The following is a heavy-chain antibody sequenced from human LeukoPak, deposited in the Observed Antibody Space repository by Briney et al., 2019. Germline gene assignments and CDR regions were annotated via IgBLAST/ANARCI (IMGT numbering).Heavy chain of an antibody. Sequence: SETLSLTCAVYGGSFSGYYWSWIRQPPGKGLEWIGEINHSGSTNYNPSLKTRVTISVDTSKNQFSLRLSAVTAADTAVYYCARLRGATVAHNWFDPWGQGTLVTVSS. CDR3: ARLRGATVAHNWFDP. J-gene: IGHJ5*02. CDR1: GGSFSGYY. D-gene: IGHD6-19*01. CDR2: INHSGST. V-gene: IGHV4-34*01.